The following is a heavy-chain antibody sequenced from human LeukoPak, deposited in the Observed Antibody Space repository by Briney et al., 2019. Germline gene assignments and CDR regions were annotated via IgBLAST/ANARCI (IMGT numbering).Heavy chain of an antibody. J-gene: IGHJ5*02. V-gene: IGHV3-21*01. Sequence: GGSLRLSCEASGFTFTTYSMTWVRQAPGKGLEWVSIISSGSSAIFSADALKGRFTISRDDAKNLLYLDMNSLRAEDTAVYYCARRGRVQLWLRTVWFDPWGQGTLVTVSS. CDR2: ISSGSSAI. D-gene: IGHD5-18*01. CDR3: ARRGRVQLWLRTVWFDP. CDR1: GFTFTTYS.